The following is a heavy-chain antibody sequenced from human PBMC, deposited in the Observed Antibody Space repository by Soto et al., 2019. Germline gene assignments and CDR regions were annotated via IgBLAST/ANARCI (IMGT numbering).Heavy chain of an antibody. CDR1: GSTFTSYG. J-gene: IGHJ5*02. CDR3: ARGGYCSGGSGYSQAWEYSSWFDP. V-gene: IGHV1-18*04. D-gene: IGHD2-15*01. CDR2: ISAYNGNT. Sequence: ASVKVSCKASGSTFTSYGISWVRQAPGQGLEWMGWISAYNGNTNYAQKLQGRVTMTTDTSTSTAYMELRSLRSDDTAVDYCARGGYCSGGSGYSQAWEYSSWFDPWGQGTLVTVSS.